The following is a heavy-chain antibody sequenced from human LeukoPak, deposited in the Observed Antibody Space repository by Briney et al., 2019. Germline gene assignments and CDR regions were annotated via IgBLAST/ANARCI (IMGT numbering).Heavy chain of an antibody. D-gene: IGHD3-10*01. Sequence: GGSLRLSXAASGFTFSSYSTNWVRQAPGKGLEWVSSISSSSSYIYYADSVKGRFTISRDNAKNSLYLQMNSLRAEDTAVYYCARGGYYGSGSYADIWGQGTMVTVSS. CDR1: GFTFSSYS. J-gene: IGHJ3*02. CDR2: ISSSSSYI. V-gene: IGHV3-21*01. CDR3: ARGGYYGSGSYADI.